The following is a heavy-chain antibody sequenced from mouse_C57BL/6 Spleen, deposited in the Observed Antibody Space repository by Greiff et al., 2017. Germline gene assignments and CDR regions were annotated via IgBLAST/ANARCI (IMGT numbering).Heavy chain of an antibody. D-gene: IGHD2-4*01. CDR3: APYDDDGYFDV. Sequence: VHVKQSGPVLVKPGASVKMSCKASGYTFTDYYMNWVKQSHGKSLEWIGVINPYNGGPSYNQKFKGKATLTVDKSSSTAYMELNSLTSEDSAVYYCAPYDDDGYFDVWGTGTTVTVSS. J-gene: IGHJ1*03. CDR2: INPYNGGP. V-gene: IGHV1-19*01. CDR1: GYTFTDYY.